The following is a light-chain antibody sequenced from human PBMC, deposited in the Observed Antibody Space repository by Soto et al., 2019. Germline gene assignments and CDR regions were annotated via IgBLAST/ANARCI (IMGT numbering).Light chain of an antibody. J-gene: IGKJ1*01. Sequence: EIVLTQSPGTLSLSPGERATLSCRASQSINNKYLAWYQQEPGQTPRLLIHGVSIRATGIPDRFSGSGSGTDFTLTISRVEPEDFAVYYCQLYSGSPWTFGQGTKV. V-gene: IGKV3-20*01. CDR1: QSINNKY. CDR2: GVS. CDR3: QLYSGSPWT.